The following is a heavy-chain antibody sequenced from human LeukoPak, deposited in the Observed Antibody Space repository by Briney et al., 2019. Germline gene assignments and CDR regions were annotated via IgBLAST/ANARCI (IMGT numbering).Heavy chain of an antibody. CDR2: IYHSGST. CDR3: ARWCSGYYYGSGSYCERYFDY. CDR1: GGSISSSNW. V-gene: IGHV4-4*02. Sequence: SGTLSLTCAVSGGSISSSNWWSWVRQPPGKGLEWIGEIYHSGSTNYNPSLKSRVTISVDKSKNQFSLKLSSVTAADTAVYYCARWCSGYYYGSGSYCERYFDYWGQGTLVTVSS. J-gene: IGHJ4*02. D-gene: IGHD3-10*01.